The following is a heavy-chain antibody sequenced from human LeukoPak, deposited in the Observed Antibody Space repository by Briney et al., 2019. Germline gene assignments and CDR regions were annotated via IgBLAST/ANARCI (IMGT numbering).Heavy chain of an antibody. CDR1: GYSISSGYY. CDR3: AREQNFWSGYGAFDI. Sequence: SETLSLTCALSGYSISSGYYWDWIRQPPGKGLEWIGTLYHSGSTYYNPSLKSRLTISVDTSKNQFSLKLSSVTAADTAVYYCAREQNFWSGYGAFDIWGQGTMVTVSS. J-gene: IGHJ3*02. CDR2: LYHSGST. D-gene: IGHD3-3*01. V-gene: IGHV4-38-2*02.